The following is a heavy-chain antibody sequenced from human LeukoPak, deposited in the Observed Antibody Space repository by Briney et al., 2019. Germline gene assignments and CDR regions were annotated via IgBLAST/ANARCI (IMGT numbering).Heavy chain of an antibody. Sequence: PSETLSLTCTVSGGSISSYYWSWIRQPPGKGLEWIGYIYYSGSTNYNPSLKSRVTISVDTSKNQFSLKLSSVTAADTAVYYCARGSLDLAAAGTDYWGQGTPVTVSS. CDR2: IYYSGST. J-gene: IGHJ4*02. D-gene: IGHD6-13*01. V-gene: IGHV4-59*01. CDR3: ARGSLDLAAAGTDY. CDR1: GGSISSYY.